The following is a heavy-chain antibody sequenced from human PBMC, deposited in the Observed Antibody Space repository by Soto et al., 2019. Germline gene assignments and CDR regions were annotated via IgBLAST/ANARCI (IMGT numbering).Heavy chain of an antibody. CDR2: IRNKGNNYAT. Sequence: GGSLRLSCAASGFTFRDSAMLWVRQAFGKGLERVGRIRNKGNNYATAYTASVKGRFAISRDDSKNTVYLQMNSLKIDDTAVYFCAKDFYDSSGPAWRQATMVPSPQ. D-gene: IGHD3-22*01. CDR3: AKDFYDSSGPA. J-gene: IGHJ5*02. V-gene: IGHV3-73*01. CDR1: GFTFRDSA.